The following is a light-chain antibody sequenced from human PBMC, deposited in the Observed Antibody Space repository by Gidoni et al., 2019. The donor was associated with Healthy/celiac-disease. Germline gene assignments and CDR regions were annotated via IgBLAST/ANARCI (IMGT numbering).Light chain of an antibody. CDR3: CSYAGSSSPYV. CDR2: EGS. CDR1: SSDVGSYNL. J-gene: IGLJ1*01. V-gene: IGLV2-23*01. Sequence: QSALTQPATVSGSPGQSTTISCTGPSSDVGSYNLVSWYQQHPGKAPKLMLYEGSKRPSGVSHRFSGSTSGNTASLTISGLQAEDEADYYCCSYAGSSSPYVFGTGTKVTVL.